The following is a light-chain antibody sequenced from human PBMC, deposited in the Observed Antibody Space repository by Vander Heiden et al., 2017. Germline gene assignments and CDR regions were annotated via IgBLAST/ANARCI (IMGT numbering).Light chain of an antibody. CDR1: QSIGNRY. J-gene: IGKJ4*01. Sequence: EIVLTQSPAMLSLSPGERATLSCRASQSIGNRYLAWYQHKSGQSPRILIFGASSRAAGIPDRFSGGGSGTDFTLTISRLEPEDFATYYCQKNGMTFGGGTTVEMK. V-gene: IGKV3-20*01. CDR3: QKNGMT. CDR2: GAS.